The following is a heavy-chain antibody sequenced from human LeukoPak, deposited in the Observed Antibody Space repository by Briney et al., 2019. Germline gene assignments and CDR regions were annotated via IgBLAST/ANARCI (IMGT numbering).Heavy chain of an antibody. CDR1: GFTLDDYA. J-gene: IGHJ6*02. CDR2: ISWNSGSI. Sequence: PGRSLRLSCAASGFTLDDYAMHWVRQAPGKGLEWVSGISWNSGSIGYADSVKGRFTISRDNAKNSLYLQMNSLRAEDTAVYYCARDEELWVYGMDVWGQGTTVTVSS. CDR3: ARDEELWVYGMDV. V-gene: IGHV3-9*01. D-gene: IGHD5-18*01.